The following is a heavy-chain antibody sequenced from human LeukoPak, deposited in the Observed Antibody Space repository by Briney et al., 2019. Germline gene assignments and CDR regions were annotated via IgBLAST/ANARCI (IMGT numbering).Heavy chain of an antibody. CDR2: IYHSGST. D-gene: IGHD4-23*01. CDR1: GGSISSSDW. CDR3: ARRNGDYVGNSLYGMYV. Sequence: SETLSLTCAVSGGSISSSDWWTWVRQPPGKGLEWIGEIYHSGSTNYNPSLKTRVTISVDRSKNLFFLKLSSVTAPDTAVYYCARRNGDYVGNSLYGMYVWGQGTTVTVSS. J-gene: IGHJ6*02. V-gene: IGHV4-4*02.